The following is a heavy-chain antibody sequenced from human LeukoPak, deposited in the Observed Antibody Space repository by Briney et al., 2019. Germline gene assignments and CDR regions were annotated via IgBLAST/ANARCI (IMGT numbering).Heavy chain of an antibody. Sequence: PSETLSLTCTVSGGSISSSSYYWGWIRQPPGKGLEWIGSIYYSGSTYYNPSLKSRVTISVDTSKNQFSLKLSSVTAADTAVYYCVVAMVRGAALGAFDIWGQGTMVTVSS. CDR2: IYYSGST. D-gene: IGHD3-10*01. CDR1: GGSISSSSYY. CDR3: VVAMVRGAALGAFDI. V-gene: IGHV4-39*07. J-gene: IGHJ3*02.